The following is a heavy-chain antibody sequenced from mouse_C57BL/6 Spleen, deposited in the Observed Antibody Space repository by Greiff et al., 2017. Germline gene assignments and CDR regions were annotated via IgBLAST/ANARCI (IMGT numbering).Heavy chain of an antibody. CDR3: ARGSGSFDY. J-gene: IGHJ2*01. CDR2: IDPSASYT. Sequence: QVQLQQPGAELVKPGASVKLSCKASGYTFTSYWMQWVKQRPGQGLEWIGEIDPSASYTNYNQKFKGKATLTVDTSSSTAYMQLSSLTSEDSAVYYCARGSGSFDYWGQGTTLTVSS. D-gene: IGHD4-1*01. V-gene: IGHV1-50*01. CDR1: GYTFTSYW.